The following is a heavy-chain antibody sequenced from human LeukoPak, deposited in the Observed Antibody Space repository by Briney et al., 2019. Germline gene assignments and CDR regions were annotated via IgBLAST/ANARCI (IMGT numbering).Heavy chain of an antibody. CDR2: ISAYNGNT. V-gene: IGHV1-18*01. CDR1: GYTFTSYG. D-gene: IGHD1-26*01. J-gene: IGHJ6*03. CDR3: ARVGVGATWYYYYYMDV. Sequence: ASVKVSCKASGYTFTSYGISWVRQAPGQGLECVGWISAYNGNTNYAQKLQGRVTMTTDTSTSTASMELRSLRSDDTAVYYCARVGVGATWYYYYYMDVWGKGTTVIISS.